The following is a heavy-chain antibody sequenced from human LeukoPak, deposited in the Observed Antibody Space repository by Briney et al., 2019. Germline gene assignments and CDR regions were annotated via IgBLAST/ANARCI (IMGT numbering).Heavy chain of an antibody. CDR3: ARGGITMVRGRPRDYWYFDL. CDR1: GGSISSYY. Sequence: NPSETLSLTCTVSGGSISSYYWSWIRQPAGKGLEWIGEINHSGSTNYNPSLKSRVTISVDTSKNQFSLKLSSVTAADTAVYYCARGGITMVRGRPRDYWYFDLWGRGTLVTVSS. V-gene: IGHV4-34*01. D-gene: IGHD3-10*01. J-gene: IGHJ2*01. CDR2: INHSGST.